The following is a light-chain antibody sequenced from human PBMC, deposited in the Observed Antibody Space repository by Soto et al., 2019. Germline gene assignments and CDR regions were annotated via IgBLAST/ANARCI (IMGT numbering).Light chain of an antibody. CDR3: QQANSFPLN. CDR1: QAISSW. J-gene: IGKJ4*01. Sequence: DIQMTQSPSSLSASVGDRVTITCRASQAISSWLAWYQQKPGKAPRLLIYAASNLQSGVPSRFSGSGSGTDFTLTISSLQSEYFATYYCQQANSFPLNFGGGTKVDVK. CDR2: AAS. V-gene: IGKV1D-12*01.